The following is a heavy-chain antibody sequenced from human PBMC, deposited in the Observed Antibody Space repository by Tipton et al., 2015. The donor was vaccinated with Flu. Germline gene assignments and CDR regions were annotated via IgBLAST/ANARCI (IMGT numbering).Heavy chain of an antibody. CDR3: ARGRVAAGYYYYYYMDV. CDR1: GGSISSYY. V-gene: IGHV4-59*01. J-gene: IGHJ6*03. CDR2: IYYSGST. D-gene: IGHD6-13*01. Sequence: LRLSCTVSGGSISSYYWTWIRQPPGKGLEWIGYIYYSGSTNYNPSLKSRVTISVDTSKNQFSVKLSSVTAADTAVYYCARGRVAAGYYYYYYMDVWGKGTTVTVSS.